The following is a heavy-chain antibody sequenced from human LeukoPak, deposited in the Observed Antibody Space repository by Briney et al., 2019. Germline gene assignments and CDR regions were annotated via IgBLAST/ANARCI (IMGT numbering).Heavy chain of an antibody. CDR2: ISSSSSYI. J-gene: IGHJ4*02. CDR1: GFTFSSHS. Sequence: PGGSLRLSCAASGFTFSSHSMNWVRQAPGEGLEWVSSISSSSSYIYYADSVKGRFTISRDNAKNSLYLQMNSLRAEDTAVYYCAKESLRVVPSATFDYWGQGTLVTVSS. V-gene: IGHV3-21*01. CDR3: AKESLRVVPSATFDY. D-gene: IGHD2-2*01.